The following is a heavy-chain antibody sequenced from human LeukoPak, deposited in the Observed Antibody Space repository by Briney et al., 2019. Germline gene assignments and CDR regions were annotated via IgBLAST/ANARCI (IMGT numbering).Heavy chain of an antibody. J-gene: IGHJ4*02. D-gene: IGHD5-24*01. Sequence: PGGSLRLSCAASGFTFSSYSMNWVRQAPGKGLEWVSSISSSSSYIYYADSVKGRFTISRDNAKNSLYLQMNSLRAEDTAVYYCARGGGYIFGFDYWGQGTLVTVSS. CDR3: ARGGGYIFGFDY. CDR2: ISSSSSYI. CDR1: GFTFSSYS. V-gene: IGHV3-21*01.